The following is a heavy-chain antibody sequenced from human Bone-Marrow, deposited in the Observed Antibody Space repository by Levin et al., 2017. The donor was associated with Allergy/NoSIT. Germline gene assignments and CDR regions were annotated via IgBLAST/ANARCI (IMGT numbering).Heavy chain of an antibody. D-gene: IGHD4-11*01. CDR2: FDPEDGET. V-gene: IGHV1-24*01. J-gene: IGHJ6*02. Sequence: GESLKISCKVSGYTLTELSMHWVRQAPGKGLEWMGGFDPEDGETIYAQKFQGRVTMTEDTSTDTAYMELSSLRSEDTAVYYCATVMVDYSNLNYYYYGMDVWGQGTTVTVSS. CDR1: GYTLTELS. CDR3: ATVMVDYSNLNYYYYGMDV.